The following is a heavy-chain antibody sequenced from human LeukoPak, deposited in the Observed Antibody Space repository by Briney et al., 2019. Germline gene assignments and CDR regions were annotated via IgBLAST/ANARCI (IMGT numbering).Heavy chain of an antibody. V-gene: IGHV3-64*01. CDR3: ARGTRASFDS. J-gene: IGHJ4*02. CDR1: GFTFSDYD. Sequence: GGSLRLSCAASGFTFSDYDMHWVRQAPGKGLEYVSAIRSTGSDTYYANSVKGRFTISKDNSKNTLYLQMGSLRAEDMAVYYCARGTRASFDSWGQGTLVTVSS. CDR2: IRSTGSDT.